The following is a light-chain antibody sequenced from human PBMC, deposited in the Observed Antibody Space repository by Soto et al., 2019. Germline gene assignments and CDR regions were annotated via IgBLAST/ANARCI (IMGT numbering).Light chain of an antibody. V-gene: IGKV1-5*03. CDR1: QSIGSW. CDR3: LQYHSYSMYT. Sequence: DIQMTQSPSTLSASVGDRVTITCRASQSIGSWLAWYQQKPGKAPNLLTYKASCLESGVPSRFSGSESGTEFTLTSNCVQPDEFAPYYYLQYHSYSMYTFGQGTKLEIK. J-gene: IGKJ2*01. CDR2: KAS.